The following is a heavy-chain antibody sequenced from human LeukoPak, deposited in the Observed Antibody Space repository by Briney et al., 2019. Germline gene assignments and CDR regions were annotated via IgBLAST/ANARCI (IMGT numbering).Heavy chain of an antibody. CDR2: ISSSSSYI. CDR3: ARDPGGQWLVGEFDY. D-gene: IGHD6-19*01. J-gene: IGHJ4*02. CDR1: GFTFSSYG. V-gene: IGHV3-21*01. Sequence: PGGSLRLSCAASGFTFSSYGMNWVRQAPGKGLEWVSPISSSSSYIYYADSVKGRFTISRDNAKNSLYLQMNSLRAEDTAVYYCARDPGGQWLVGEFDYGGQEPLVTVSS.